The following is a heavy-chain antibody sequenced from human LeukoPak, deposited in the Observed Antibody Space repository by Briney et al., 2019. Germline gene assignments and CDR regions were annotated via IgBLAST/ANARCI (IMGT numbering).Heavy chain of an antibody. CDR1: GGSIGSGGYY. J-gene: IGHJ4*02. V-gene: IGHV4-31*03. D-gene: IGHD3-9*01. Sequence: PSQTLSLTCTVSGGSIGSGGYYWSWIRQHPGKGLEWIGYIYYSGSTYYNPSLKSRVTISVDTSKNQFSLKLSSVTAADTAVYYCARDLKYYDILTGYYKPSYFDYWGQGALVTVSS. CDR3: ARDLKYYDILTGYYKPSYFDY. CDR2: IYYSGST.